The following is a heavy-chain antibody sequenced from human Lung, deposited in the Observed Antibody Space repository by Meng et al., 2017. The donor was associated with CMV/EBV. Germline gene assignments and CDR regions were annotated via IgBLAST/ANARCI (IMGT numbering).Heavy chain of an antibody. CDR2: ISSSGSTI. CDR1: GFTFSDYY. D-gene: IGHD3-3*01. Sequence: GGSXRLCCAASGFTFSDYYMSWIRQAPGKGLEWVSYISSSGSTIYYADSVKGRFTISRDNAKNSLYLQMNSLRAEDTAVYYCARDKAYDFWSGHYYYGMDVXGQGXTVTVSS. CDR3: ARDKAYDFWSGHYYYGMDV. V-gene: IGHV3-11*01. J-gene: IGHJ6*02.